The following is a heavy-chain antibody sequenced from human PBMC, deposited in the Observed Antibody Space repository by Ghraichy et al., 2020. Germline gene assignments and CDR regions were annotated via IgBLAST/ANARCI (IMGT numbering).Heavy chain of an antibody. CDR3: AKDHYDNGYPGALDS. Sequence: GESLNISCAASGFTFSTYCMSWVRQAPGKGLEWVSGITGSGGRTYYADSVKGRFTISRDYSKNTLYLQMNSLRAEDTAVYYCAKDHYDNGYPGALDSWGQGTLVTVSS. D-gene: IGHD5-24*01. CDR2: ITGSGGRT. CDR1: GFTFSTYC. J-gene: IGHJ4*02. V-gene: IGHV3-23*01.